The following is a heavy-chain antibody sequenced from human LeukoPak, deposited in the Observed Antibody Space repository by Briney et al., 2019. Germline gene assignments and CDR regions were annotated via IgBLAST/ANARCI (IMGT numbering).Heavy chain of an antibody. CDR3: ASPTYYDYVWGSYRTPSH. D-gene: IGHD3-16*02. J-gene: IGHJ4*02. CDR1: GFTFSDYY. CDR2: ISSSGSTI. Sequence: PGGSLRLSCAASGFTFSDYYMSWIRQAPGKGLEWVSYISSSGSTICYADSVKGRFTISRDNAKNSLYLQMNSLRAEDTAVYYCASPTYYDYVWGSYRTPSHWGQGTLVTVSS. V-gene: IGHV3-11*04.